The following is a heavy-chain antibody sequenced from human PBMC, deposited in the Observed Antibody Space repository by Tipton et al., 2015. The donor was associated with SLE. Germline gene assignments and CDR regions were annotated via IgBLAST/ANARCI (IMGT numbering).Heavy chain of an antibody. V-gene: IGHV3-7*01. CDR3: ARDFSPTVVTPKDAFDV. J-gene: IGHJ3*01. D-gene: IGHD4-23*01. CDR2: INQVGSDT. CDR1: GFTFTAYW. Sequence: VQLVQSGGGLVQPGGSLRLACEASGFTFTAYWMTWLRQAPGKGLEWVANINQVGSDTNFVDSVKGRFTISRDNRKNSLYLQMNSLRPEDTALYFCARDFSPTVVTPKDAFDVWGQGTMVIVSS.